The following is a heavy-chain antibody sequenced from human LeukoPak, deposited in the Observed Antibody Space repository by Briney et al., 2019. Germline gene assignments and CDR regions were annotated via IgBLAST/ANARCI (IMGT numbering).Heavy chain of an antibody. Sequence: GGSLRLSCAASGFTFSNYEINWVRQAPGKGLEWVAVISYDGSNKYYADSVKGRFTISRDNSKNTLYLQMNSLRAEDTAVYYCASPRGVAGPFDYWGQGTLVTVSS. CDR2: ISYDGSNK. CDR3: ASPRGVAGPFDY. J-gene: IGHJ4*02. D-gene: IGHD6-19*01. CDR1: GFTFSNYE. V-gene: IGHV3-30*04.